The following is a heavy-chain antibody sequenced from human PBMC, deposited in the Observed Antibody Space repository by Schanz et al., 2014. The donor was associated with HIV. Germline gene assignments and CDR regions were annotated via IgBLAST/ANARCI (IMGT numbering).Heavy chain of an antibody. V-gene: IGHV3-30-3*01. D-gene: IGHD2-15*01. Sequence: QVQLVESGGGVVQPGRSLRLSCAVSGFTFSNYAMHWVRQAPGKGLEWVAVISYDGSNKYYTDSVKGRFTISRDNSKNTLYLQMNSLRAEDTAVYYCARGGIWEWDQPDFDYWVQGTLVTVSS. CDR2: ISYDGSNK. J-gene: IGHJ4*02. CDR3: ARGGIWEWDQPDFDY. CDR1: GFTFSNYA.